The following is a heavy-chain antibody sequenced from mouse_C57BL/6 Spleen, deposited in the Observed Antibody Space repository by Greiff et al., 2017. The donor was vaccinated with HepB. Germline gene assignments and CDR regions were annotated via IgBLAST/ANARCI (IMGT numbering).Heavy chain of an antibody. V-gene: IGHV1-82*01. Sequence: VKLVESGPELVKPGASVKISCKASGYAFSSSWMNWVKQRPGKGLEWIGRIYPGDGDTNYNGKFKGKATLTADKSSSTAYMQLSSLTSEDSAVYFCARIYYGSSYDAMDYWGQGTSVTVSS. CDR3: ARIYYGSSYDAMDY. CDR1: GYAFSSSW. J-gene: IGHJ4*01. D-gene: IGHD1-1*01. CDR2: IYPGDGDT.